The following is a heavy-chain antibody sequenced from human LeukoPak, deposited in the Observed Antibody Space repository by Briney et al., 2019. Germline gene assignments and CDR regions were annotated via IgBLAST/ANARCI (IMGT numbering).Heavy chain of an antibody. J-gene: IGHJ4*02. CDR3: ASSYSSGSPLDY. CDR2: FDPEDGET. V-gene: IGHV1-24*01. Sequence: ASVKVSCKVSGYTLTELSMHWVRQAPGKGLEWMGGFDPEDGETIYAQKFQGRVTITADESTSTAYMELSSLRSEDTAVYYCASSYSSGSPLDYWGQGTLVTVSS. CDR1: GYTLTELS. D-gene: IGHD6-19*01.